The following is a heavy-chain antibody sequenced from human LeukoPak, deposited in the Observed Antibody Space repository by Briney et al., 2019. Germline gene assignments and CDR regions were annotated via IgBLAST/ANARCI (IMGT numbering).Heavy chain of an antibody. CDR2: IYTSGST. Sequence: SETLSLTCTVSGASISSYFWSWIRQPAGKGLEWIGRIYTSGSTDYNPSLKSRVTMSVDTSKNQFSLKLSSVTAADTAVYFCARYGDRTFDYWGQGTLVTVSS. CDR1: GASISSYF. J-gene: IGHJ4*02. CDR3: ARYGDRTFDY. D-gene: IGHD4-17*01. V-gene: IGHV4-4*07.